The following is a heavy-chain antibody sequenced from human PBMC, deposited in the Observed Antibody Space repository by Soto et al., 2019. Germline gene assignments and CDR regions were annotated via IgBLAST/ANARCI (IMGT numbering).Heavy chain of an antibody. V-gene: IGHV1-18*01. CDR3: ARDRYYYESSAYYFDY. CDR2: ISAHNGIT. Sequence: ASVKVSCKASVYTFTSYGISWVRQAPGQGLEWMGWISAHNGITKYAQKFQDRVTLTTDTSTSTAFMELRSLRFDDTAVYYCARDRYYYESSAYYFDYWGQ. D-gene: IGHD3-22*01. J-gene: IGHJ4*01. CDR1: VYTFTSYG.